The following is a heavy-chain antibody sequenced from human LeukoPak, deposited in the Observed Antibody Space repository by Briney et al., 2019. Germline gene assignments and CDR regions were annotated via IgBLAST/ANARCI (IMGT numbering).Heavy chain of an antibody. CDR2: IIPVLGVA. J-gene: IGHJ3*02. CDR1: GGTFSSYA. Sequence: EASVTVSCKSSGGTFSSYAINWVRQAPGQGLEWMGRIIPVLGVANYAPTFQGRVTITADRSTTTVYMELSSLRSEDTAVYYCASPQRVDAFGIWGQGTMVTVSS. CDR3: ASPQRVDAFGI. V-gene: IGHV1-69*04.